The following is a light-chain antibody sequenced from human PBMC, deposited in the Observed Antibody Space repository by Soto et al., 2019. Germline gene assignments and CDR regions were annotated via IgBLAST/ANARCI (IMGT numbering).Light chain of an antibody. J-gene: IGKJ5*01. CDR2: AAS. Sequence: ENVLTQSPGTLSLAQRARATLSHRASQSVSNYLAWYQQKPGQAHRLLIYAASSRVTGIPDRFSGSGSGTDFTLTIDGLEPEDFVVYYCQQYGYSPITVGQGTRLEIK. V-gene: IGKV3-20*01. CDR3: QQYGYSPIT. CDR1: QSVSNY.